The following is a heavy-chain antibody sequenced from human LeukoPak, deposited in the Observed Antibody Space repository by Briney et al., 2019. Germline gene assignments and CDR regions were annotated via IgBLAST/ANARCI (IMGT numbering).Heavy chain of an antibody. CDR2: ISYDGSNK. CDR1: GFTFSSYG. D-gene: IGHD3-22*01. V-gene: IGHV3-30*18. CDR3: TKHAYDSSFDY. Sequence: GGSLRLSCAASGFTFSSYGMHWVRQAPGKGLEWVAVISYDGSNKYYAGSVKGRFTISRDNSKNTLYLQMNSLRAEDTAVYYCTKHAYDSSFDYWGQGTLVTVSS. J-gene: IGHJ4*02.